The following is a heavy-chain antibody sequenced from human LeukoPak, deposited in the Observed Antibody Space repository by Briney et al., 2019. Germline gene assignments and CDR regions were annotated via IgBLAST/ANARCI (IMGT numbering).Heavy chain of an antibody. V-gene: IGHV4-59*01. CDR3: ARERPGYYDSSGYYGTVLDY. D-gene: IGHD3-22*01. Sequence: PAETLSLTCTVSGGSISSYYWSWIRQPPGKGLEWIGYIYYSGSTNYNPSLKSRVTISVDTSKNQFSLKLSSVTAADTAVYYCARERPGYYDSSGYYGTVLDYWGQGTLVTVSS. J-gene: IGHJ4*02. CDR1: GGSISSYY. CDR2: IYYSGST.